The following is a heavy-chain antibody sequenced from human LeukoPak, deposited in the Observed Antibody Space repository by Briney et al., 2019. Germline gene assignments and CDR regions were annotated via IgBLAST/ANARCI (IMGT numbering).Heavy chain of an antibody. Sequence: GWSLRLSCAASGFTFSSYAMHWVRQAPGKGLEWVAVMSYDGMNKYYADSVKGRFTISRGNSKNTLYLQMNSLRAEDTAVYYCARGMYSGGYYWYFDLWGRGTLVTVSS. V-gene: IGHV3-30*04. CDR3: ARGMYSGGYYWYFDL. CDR1: GFTFSSYA. CDR2: MSYDGMNK. J-gene: IGHJ2*01. D-gene: IGHD1-26*01.